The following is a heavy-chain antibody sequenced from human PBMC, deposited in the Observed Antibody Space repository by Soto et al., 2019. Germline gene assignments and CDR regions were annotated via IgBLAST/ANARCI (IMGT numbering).Heavy chain of an antibody. D-gene: IGHD2-2*01. CDR1: GYTFTDYY. CDR2: INPDSGGT. J-gene: IGHJ2*01. V-gene: IGHV1-2*02. CDR3: AIRTGQLAIISEFDGDWFFEV. Sequence: ASVKVSCKASGYTFTDYYIHWVRQTPGQGLEWVGWINPDSGGTNLAQRFQGRVTMTSDTSINTAYMELSSLRSDDTAVYYCAIRTGQLAIISEFDGDWFFEVWGRGTLVTVSS.